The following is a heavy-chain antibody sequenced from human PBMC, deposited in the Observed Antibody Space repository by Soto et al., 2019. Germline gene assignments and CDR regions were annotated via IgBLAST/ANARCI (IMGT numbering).Heavy chain of an antibody. V-gene: IGHV4-59*01. Sequence: XETLSLSCTVSGGSISSYDWSWIRQPLGKGLEWIGYIYYSGSTNYNPYLKSRVTISVDTSKNQFSLKLSSVTAADTAVYYCARVDCSGGSCYKKYWGQGTLVTVSS. J-gene: IGHJ4*02. CDR3: ARVDCSGGSCYKKY. CDR2: IYYSGST. CDR1: GGSISSYD. D-gene: IGHD2-15*01.